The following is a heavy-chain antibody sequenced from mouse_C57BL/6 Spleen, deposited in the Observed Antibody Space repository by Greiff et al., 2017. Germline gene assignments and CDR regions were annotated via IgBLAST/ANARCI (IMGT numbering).Heavy chain of an antibody. CDR2: IDPETGGT. D-gene: IGHD1-1*01. CDR1: GYTFTDYE. CDR3: TEGTTVVAPFDY. V-gene: IGHV1-15*01. J-gene: IGHJ2*01. Sequence: QVQLQQSGAELVRPGASVTLSCKASGYTFTDYEMHWVKQTPVHGLEWIGAIDPETGGTAYNQKFKGKAILTADKSSSTAYMELRSLTSEDSAVYYCTEGTTVVAPFDYWGQGTTLTVSS.